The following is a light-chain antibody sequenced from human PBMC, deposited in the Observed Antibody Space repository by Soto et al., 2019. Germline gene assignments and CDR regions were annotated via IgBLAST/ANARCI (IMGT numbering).Light chain of an antibody. CDR3: SSYTSSSSYV. Sequence: QSVLTQPASVSGSRGQSITISCTGPSRDVGDYRYVSWYQHSAGKAPKLLIYEVSSRPSGVSLRFSGSKSGNTASLTISGLQAEDEADYYCSSYTSSSSYVFGTGTKLTVL. CDR2: EVS. V-gene: IGLV2-14*01. CDR1: SRDVGDYRY. J-gene: IGLJ1*01.